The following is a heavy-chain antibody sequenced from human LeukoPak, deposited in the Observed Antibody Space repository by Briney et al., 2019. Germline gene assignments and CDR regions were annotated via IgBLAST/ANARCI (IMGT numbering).Heavy chain of an antibody. CDR2: IYTGGGR. Sequence: GGSLRLSCAASGFTVSSYYMNWVRQAPGKELEWVSVIYTGGGRYYADSVRGRFTISRDTSKNMVFLQMNSLRVEDTAVYYCARDREDGDLYYYYYMDVWGKGTTVTVSS. J-gene: IGHJ6*03. V-gene: IGHV3-53*01. CDR3: ARDREDGDLYYYYYMDV. D-gene: IGHD2-21*02. CDR1: GFTVSSYY.